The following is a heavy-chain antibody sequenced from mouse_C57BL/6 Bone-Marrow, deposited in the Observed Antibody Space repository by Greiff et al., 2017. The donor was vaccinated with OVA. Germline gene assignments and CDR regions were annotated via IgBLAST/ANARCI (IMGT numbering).Heavy chain of an antibody. CDR2: INPGSGGT. D-gene: IGHD1-2*01. CDR1: GYAFTNYL. CDR3: ARKRRRLHWYFDV. V-gene: IGHV1-54*01. Sequence: VQLQQSGAELVRPGTSVKVSCKASGYAFTNYLIEWVKQRPGQGLEWIGVINPGSGGTNYNEKFKGKATLTADKSSSTAYMQLSSLTSEDSAVYFCARKRRRLHWYFDVWGTGTTVTVSS. J-gene: IGHJ1*03.